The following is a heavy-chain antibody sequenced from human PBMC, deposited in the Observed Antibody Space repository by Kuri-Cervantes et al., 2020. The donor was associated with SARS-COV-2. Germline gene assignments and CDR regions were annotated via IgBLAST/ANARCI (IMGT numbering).Heavy chain of an antibody. CDR1: FSDYY. D-gene: IGHD1-26*01. V-gene: IGHV3-11*06. J-gene: IGHJ4*02. Sequence: FSDYYMGWIRQAPGKGLEWVSYISSSSSYTNYADSVKGRFTISRDNAKNSLYLQMNSLRAEDTAVYYCARVKISSGSYYVVYFDYWGQGTLVTVSS. CDR2: ISSSSSYT. CDR3: ARVKISSGSYYVVYFDY.